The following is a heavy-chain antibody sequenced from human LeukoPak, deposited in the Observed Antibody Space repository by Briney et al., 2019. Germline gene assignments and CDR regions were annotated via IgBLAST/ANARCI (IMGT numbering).Heavy chain of an antibody. CDR1: GYTFTSYG. Sequence: ASVKVSCEASGYTFTSYGISWVRQAPGQGLEWMGWISAYNGNTNYAQKLQGRVTMTTDTSTSTAYMELRSLRSDDTAVYYCARPYCSSTSCHYGMDVWGQGTTVTVSS. CDR2: ISAYNGNT. CDR3: ARPYCSSTSCHYGMDV. V-gene: IGHV1-18*01. J-gene: IGHJ6*02. D-gene: IGHD2-2*01.